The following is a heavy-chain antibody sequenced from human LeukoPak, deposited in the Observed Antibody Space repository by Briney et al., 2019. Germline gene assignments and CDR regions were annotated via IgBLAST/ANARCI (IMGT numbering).Heavy chain of an antibody. CDR1: GGSFSGYY. J-gene: IGHJ4*02. CDR3: ARRGRYYYGSGSFDY. D-gene: IGHD3-10*01. Sequence: PSETLSLTCAVYGGSFSGYYWSWIRQPPGKGLEWIGEINHSGSTNYNPSLKSRVTISVDTSKNQFSLKLSSVTAADTAVYYCARRGRYYYGSGSFDYWGQGTLVTVSS. V-gene: IGHV4-34*01. CDR2: INHSGST.